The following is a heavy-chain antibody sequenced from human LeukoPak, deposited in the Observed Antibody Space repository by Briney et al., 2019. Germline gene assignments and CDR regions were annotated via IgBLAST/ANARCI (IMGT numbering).Heavy chain of an antibody. CDR3: ARHQSGTYYSTFAY. Sequence: SETLSLTCTVSGDSIRSNSYYWGWIRQPPGKGLEWIGSIYYSGSTNYNPSLKSRVTISVDTSKNQFSVNLSSVTAADTAVYYCARHQSGTYYSTFAYWGQGTLVTVSS. J-gene: IGHJ4*02. CDR2: IYYSGST. D-gene: IGHD1-26*01. CDR1: GDSIRSNSYY. V-gene: IGHV4-39*01.